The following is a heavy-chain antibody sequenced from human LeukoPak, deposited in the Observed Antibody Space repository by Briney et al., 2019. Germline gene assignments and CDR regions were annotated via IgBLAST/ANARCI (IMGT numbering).Heavy chain of an antibody. Sequence: SETLSLTCTVSGGSISSYYWSWIRQPPGKGLEWIGYIYHSGSTNYNPSLKSRVTISVDTSKNQFSLKLSSVTAADTAVYYCARNVGEGYCSSTSCYYFDYWGQGTLVTVSS. CDR1: GGSISSYY. V-gene: IGHV4-59*01. CDR2: IYHSGST. CDR3: ARNVGEGYCSSTSCYYFDY. J-gene: IGHJ4*02. D-gene: IGHD2-2*01.